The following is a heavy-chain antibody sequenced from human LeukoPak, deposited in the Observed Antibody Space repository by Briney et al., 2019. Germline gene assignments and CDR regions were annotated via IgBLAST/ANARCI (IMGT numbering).Heavy chain of an antibody. CDR3: MCWGTDNH. D-gene: IGHD7-27*01. CDR2: INPGGNEI. Sequence: SGGSLRLSCTFSGLTFRSYCMNWVRQAPGKGLEWVANINPGGNEIRSVDSVKGRSIISRDNAKNSLDLQMSSLRVEDTAVYYCMCWGTDNHWGQGILVTVSP. J-gene: IGHJ4*02. V-gene: IGHV3-7*01. CDR1: GLTFRSYC.